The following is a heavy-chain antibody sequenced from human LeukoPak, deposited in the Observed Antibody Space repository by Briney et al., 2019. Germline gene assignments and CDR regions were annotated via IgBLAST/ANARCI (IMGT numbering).Heavy chain of an antibody. CDR2: IRSGGINK. Sequence: GGSLRLSCEASGFTFSNYGMHWVRQAPGKGLEWVAFIRSGGINKYYADSVKGRFTISRDNSQNTLFLQMNSLRAEDTALYYCAKDLRSDGTYYDYWGQGTLVTVSP. CDR1: GFTFSNYG. V-gene: IGHV3-30*02. J-gene: IGHJ4*02. CDR3: AKDLRSDGTYYDY. D-gene: IGHD2-15*01.